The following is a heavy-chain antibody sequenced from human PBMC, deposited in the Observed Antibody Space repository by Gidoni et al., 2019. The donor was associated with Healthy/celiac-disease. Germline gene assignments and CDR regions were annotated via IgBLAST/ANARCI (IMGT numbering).Heavy chain of an antibody. D-gene: IGHD2-2*01. CDR3: ARGDNFVLVPAAISDYGIDF. Sequence: QVQLVQSGAAVKKPGAAAKVSCTASGYTFTSYDINRVRQATGQGLEWMGWMNPNSGNTCYAQTFQGRVTLPRNTSRRTASMELSSLRSEDTSVYYCARGDNFVLVPAAISDYGIDFWVQGPTVTVAS. V-gene: IGHV1-8*01. CDR1: GYTFTSYD. CDR2: MNPNSGNT. J-gene: IGHJ6*02.